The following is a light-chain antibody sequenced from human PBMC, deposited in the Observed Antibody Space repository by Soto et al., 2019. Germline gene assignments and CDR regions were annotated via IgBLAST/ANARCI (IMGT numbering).Light chain of an antibody. Sequence: QSVLTQPASVSGSPGQSITISCTGTSSDVGGYNYVPWYQQHPGKAPKLMIYDVSNRPSGVSNRFSGSKSGNTASLTISGLQAEDEADYYCSSYTSSSTPRVFGTGTKVTVL. V-gene: IGLV2-14*01. CDR3: SSYTSSSTPRV. CDR1: SSDVGGYNY. CDR2: DVS. J-gene: IGLJ1*01.